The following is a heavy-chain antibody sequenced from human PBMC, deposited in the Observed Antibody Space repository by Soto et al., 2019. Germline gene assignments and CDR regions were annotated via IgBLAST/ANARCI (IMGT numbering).Heavy chain of an antibody. CDR3: ARAKSNYQTFDH. D-gene: IGHD4-4*01. Sequence: KTWETLSLTCTVSGDSMSSYYWSWIRQPPGKGLEWIGYIYYSGSTTYNPSLRSRVTMSVDTSKNQFSLRLSSVTAADTAVYYCARAKSNYQTFDHWGQGSQVTVSS. CDR1: GDSMSSYY. J-gene: IGHJ4*02. CDR2: IYYSGST. V-gene: IGHV4-59*01.